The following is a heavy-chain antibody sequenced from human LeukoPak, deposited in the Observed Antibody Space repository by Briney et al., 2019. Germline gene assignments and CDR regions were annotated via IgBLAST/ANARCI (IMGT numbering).Heavy chain of an antibody. CDR2: IYYSGST. J-gene: IGHJ4*02. CDR1: GGSISSGDYY. CDR3: ARGPQYCSGGSCYLYYFDY. D-gene: IGHD2-15*01. V-gene: IGHV4-30-4*01. Sequence: SETLSLTCTVSGGSISSGDYYWSWIRQPPGKGLEWIGYIYYSGSTYYNPSLKSRVIISVDTSKNQFSLKLSSVTAADTAVYYCARGPQYCSGGSCYLYYFDYWGQGTLVTVSS.